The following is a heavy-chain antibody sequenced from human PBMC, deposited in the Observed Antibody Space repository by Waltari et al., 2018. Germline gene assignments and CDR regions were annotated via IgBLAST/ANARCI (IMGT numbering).Heavy chain of an antibody. CDR2: FSRDGVTT. V-gene: IGHV3-64*07. D-gene: IGHD6-19*01. J-gene: IGHJ4*02. CDR3: ARIDGSGWYGS. Sequence: EVQMVESGGGLVQPGGSLRLSCAASGFTFSVFSMPWVRRAPGKGLEYVSAFSRDGVTTYYADSVKGRFTISRDNSKNTLYLQMGSLRADDTAVYYCARIDGSGWYGSWGQGTLVTVSS. CDR1: GFTFSVFS.